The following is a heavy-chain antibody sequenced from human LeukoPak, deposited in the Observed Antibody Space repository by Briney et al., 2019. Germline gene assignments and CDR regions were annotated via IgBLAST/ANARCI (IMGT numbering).Heavy chain of an antibody. CDR2: IHYSGST. Sequence: SETLSLTCTVSGGSISSYYWSWIRQPPGKGLEWIGYIHYSGSTNYNPSLKSRVTISGDTSKNQFSLKLSSVTAADTAVYYCARGPLWPSFDYWGQGTLVTVSS. CDR1: GGSISSYY. D-gene: IGHD2/OR15-2a*01. CDR3: ARGPLWPSFDY. J-gene: IGHJ4*02. V-gene: IGHV4-59*12.